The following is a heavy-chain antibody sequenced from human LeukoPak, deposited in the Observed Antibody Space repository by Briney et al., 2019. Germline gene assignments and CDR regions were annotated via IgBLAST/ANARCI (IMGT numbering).Heavy chain of an antibody. J-gene: IGHJ4*02. V-gene: IGHV3-48*03. CDR1: GFTFSSYE. CDR3: ARDRPLLWFGGLWPHFDY. Sequence: GGSLRLSCAASGFTFSSYEMNWVRQAPGKGLEWVSYISSSGSTIYYADSVKGRFTISRDNAKNSLYLQMNSLRAEDTAVYYCARDRPLLWFGGLWPHFDYWGQGTLVTVSS. D-gene: IGHD3-10*01. CDR2: ISSSGSTI.